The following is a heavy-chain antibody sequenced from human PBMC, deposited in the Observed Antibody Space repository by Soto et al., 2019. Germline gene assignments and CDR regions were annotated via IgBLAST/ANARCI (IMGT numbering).Heavy chain of an antibody. V-gene: IGHV4-59*01. CDR1: VGSISSYY. J-gene: IGHJ4*02. D-gene: IGHD5-12*01. CDR3: ARESVEMATISFPYFDY. Sequence: PSETLSLTCTVSVGSISSYYWSWIRQPPGKGLEWIGYIYYSGSTNYNPSLKSRVTISVDTSKDQFSLKLSSVTAADTAVYYCARESVEMATISFPYFDYWGQGTLVTVSS. CDR2: IYYSGST.